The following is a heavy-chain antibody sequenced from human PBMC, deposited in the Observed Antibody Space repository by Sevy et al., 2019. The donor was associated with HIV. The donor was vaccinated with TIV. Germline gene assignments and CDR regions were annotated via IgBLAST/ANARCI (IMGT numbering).Heavy chain of an antibody. Sequence: SETLSLTCTVSGGSISSYYWSWIRQPAGKGLEWIGRIYTSGSTNYNPSLKSRVTMSVDTSKNQFSLKLCSVTAADTAVYYCARDLGYYGSGSDYYYYYGMDVWGQGTTVTVSS. D-gene: IGHD3-10*01. CDR2: IYTSGST. CDR1: GGSISSYY. J-gene: IGHJ6*02. CDR3: ARDLGYYGSGSDYYYYYGMDV. V-gene: IGHV4-4*07.